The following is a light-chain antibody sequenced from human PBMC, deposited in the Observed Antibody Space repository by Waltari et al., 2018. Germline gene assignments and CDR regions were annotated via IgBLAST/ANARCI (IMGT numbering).Light chain of an antibody. CDR3: QQYGSSPPWT. Sequence: EIVLTQSPGTLSLSTGERATLSYRASQSVSSSYLAWYQQKPGQAPRLLIYGASSRANGIPDRFSGSGSGTDCTLTISRLEPEDFAVYYCQQYGSSPPWTVGQGTKVEIK. V-gene: IGKV3-20*01. J-gene: IGKJ1*01. CDR1: QSVSSSY. CDR2: GAS.